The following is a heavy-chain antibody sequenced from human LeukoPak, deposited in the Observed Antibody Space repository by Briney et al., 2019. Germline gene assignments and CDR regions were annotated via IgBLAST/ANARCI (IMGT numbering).Heavy chain of an antibody. J-gene: IGHJ4*02. CDR1: GYTFTGYY. CDR3: ARDERYDSSGYPFDY. CDR2: INPNSDGT. D-gene: IGHD3-22*01. V-gene: IGHV1-2*02. Sequence: VASVKVSCKASGYTFTGYYMHWVRQAPGQGLEWMGWINPNSDGTNYAQKFQGRVTMTRDTSISTAYMELSRLRSDDTAVYYCARDERYDSSGYPFDYWGQGTLVTVSS.